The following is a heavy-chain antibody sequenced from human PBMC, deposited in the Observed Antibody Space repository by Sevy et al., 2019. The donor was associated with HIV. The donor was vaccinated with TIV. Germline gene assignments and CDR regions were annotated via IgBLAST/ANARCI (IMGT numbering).Heavy chain of an antibody. D-gene: IGHD3-10*01. J-gene: IGHJ4*02. CDR3: VRGKVLFDY. CDR1: GFTFSAYW. V-gene: IGHV3-7*01. CDR2: MKQDGSEK. Sequence: GGSLRLSCAASGFTFSAYWMSWVRQAPGKGLEWVATMKQDGSEKYYVDSVKGRLTISRDKAKNSLYLQVNSLRAEDTAVYYCVRGKVLFDYWGQGTLVTVSS.